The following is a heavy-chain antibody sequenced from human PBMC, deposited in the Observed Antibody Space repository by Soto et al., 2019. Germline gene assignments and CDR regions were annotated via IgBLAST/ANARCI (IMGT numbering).Heavy chain of an antibody. J-gene: IGHJ2*01. CDR3: ARDSELIGRSYWYFDL. CDR2: IYTSGST. D-gene: IGHD1-26*01. CDR1: GVSISSYY. V-gene: IGHV4-4*07. Sequence: QVQIQESGPGMVKPSETLSLMCSVTGVSISSYYWSWIRQPAGKGLEWIGRIYTSGSTNYNPSLKSRVTMSVHTSNNQVILKLNSLTAADTAVYYCARDSELIGRSYWYFDLWGRGTLVTVSS.